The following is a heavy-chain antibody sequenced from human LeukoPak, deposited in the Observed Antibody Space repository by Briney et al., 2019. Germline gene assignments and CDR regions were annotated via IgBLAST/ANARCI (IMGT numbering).Heavy chain of an antibody. D-gene: IGHD4-23*01. Sequence: SETLSLTCTVSGGSISSGGYYWSWIRQHPGKGLEWIGYIYYSGSTNYNPSLKSRVTISVDTSKNQFSLKLSSVTAADTAVYYCARGLATVVDFDYWGQGTLVTVSS. V-gene: IGHV4-61*08. CDR2: IYYSGST. J-gene: IGHJ4*02. CDR3: ARGLATVVDFDY. CDR1: GGSISSGGYY.